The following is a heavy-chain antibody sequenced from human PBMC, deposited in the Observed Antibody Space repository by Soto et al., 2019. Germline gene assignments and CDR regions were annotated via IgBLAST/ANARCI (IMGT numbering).Heavy chain of an antibody. D-gene: IGHD6-13*01. Sequence: GWSLRLSCAFLVFPFTSYTMSWGRQVPGRGLEWVSAISGIGGGTYYADSGKARFTFSRDNSNNTCFLQRNSLRAGNTAIISCAKPIIARQHPSYNWFDSWGPGKLVT. V-gene: IGHV3-23*01. CDR1: VFPFTSYT. CDR3: AKPIIARQHPSYNWFDS. J-gene: IGHJ5*01. CDR2: ISGIGGGT.